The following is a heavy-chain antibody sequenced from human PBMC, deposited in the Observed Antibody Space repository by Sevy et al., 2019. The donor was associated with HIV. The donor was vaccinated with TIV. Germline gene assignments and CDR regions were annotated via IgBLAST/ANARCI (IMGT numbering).Heavy chain of an antibody. V-gene: IGHV1-18*01. D-gene: IGHD2-15*01. J-gene: IGHJ6*02. CDR1: GYTFTSYG. CDR2: ISAYNRNT. CDR3: ARDRSSDRGFMDV. Sequence: GTVKVSCKASGYTFTSYGISWVRQAPRQGLERRGWISAYNRNTNYAQKLQGRVTMNTDTSTSTAYMELRRLRSDDTAVYYSARDRSSDRGFMDVWGQGTTVTVSS.